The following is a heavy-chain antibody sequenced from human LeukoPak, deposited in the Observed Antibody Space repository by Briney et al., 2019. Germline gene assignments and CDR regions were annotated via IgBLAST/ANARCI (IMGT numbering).Heavy chain of an antibody. V-gene: IGHV3-21*01. D-gene: IGHD3-3*01. J-gene: IGHJ4*02. CDR3: ASGVNYFDY. Sequence: GGSLRLSCAASGFTFSSYNMKWVRQAPGKGLEWVSSISSRSSYIFYADSVRGRFTISRDNAKKSLYLQMNSLSAEDTAVYYCASGVNYFDYWGQGTLVTVSS. CDR1: GFTFSSYN. CDR2: ISSRSSYI.